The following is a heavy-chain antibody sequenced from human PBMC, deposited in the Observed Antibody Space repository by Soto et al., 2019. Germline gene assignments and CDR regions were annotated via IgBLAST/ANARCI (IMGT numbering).Heavy chain of an antibody. CDR2: VGASGRSA. J-gene: IGHJ5*02. Sequence: EVQLLESGGGLVQPGGSLRLSCAASGFTFSSYAMSWVRQAPGKGLEWVSVVGASGRSAYYADSVKGRFTISRDNSKNTLYLQMNSLRAEDTAVYYCAKRPTSVTTRWFDPWGQGTLVTVSS. CDR3: AKRPTSVTTRWFDP. D-gene: IGHD4-4*01. V-gene: IGHV3-23*01. CDR1: GFTFSSYA.